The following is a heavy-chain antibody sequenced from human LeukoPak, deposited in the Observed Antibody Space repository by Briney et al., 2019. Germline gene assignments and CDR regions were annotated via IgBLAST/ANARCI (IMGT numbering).Heavy chain of an antibody. CDR2: ISGSGGST. CDR3: AKWDDYCGGDCYSGLFDY. D-gene: IGHD2-21*02. V-gene: IGHV3-23*01. Sequence: GGSLRLSCVVSGFSVSNNYIIWVRQAPGKGLEWVSGISGSGGSTYYADSVKGRFTISRDNSKNTLYLQMNSLRAEDTAVYYCAKWDDYCGGDCYSGLFDYWGQGTLVTVSS. CDR1: GFSVSNNY. J-gene: IGHJ4*02.